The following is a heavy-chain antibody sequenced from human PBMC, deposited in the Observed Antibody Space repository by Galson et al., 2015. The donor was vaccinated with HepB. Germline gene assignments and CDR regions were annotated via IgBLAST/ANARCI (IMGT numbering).Heavy chain of an antibody. D-gene: IGHD3-22*01. J-gene: IGHJ4*02. V-gene: IGHV1-46*03. CDR2: INPSGGST. Sequence: QSGAEVKKPGESLKISCKGSGYTFTSYYMHWVRQAPGQGLEWMGIINPSGGSTSYAQKFQGRVTMTRDTSTSTVYMELSSLRSEDTAVYYCARDTYYYDSSGYKGGALDYWGQGTLVTVSS. CDR1: GYTFTSYY. CDR3: ARDTYYYDSSGYKGGALDY.